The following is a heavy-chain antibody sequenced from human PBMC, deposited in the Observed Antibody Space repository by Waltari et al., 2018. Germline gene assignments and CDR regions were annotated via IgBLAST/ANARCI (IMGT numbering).Heavy chain of an antibody. V-gene: IGHV3-30-3*01. D-gene: IGHD2-2*01. CDR1: GFTFRSYA. CDR3: ASVPAAPGVGAFDI. CDR2: ISYDGSNQ. Sequence: QVQLVESGGGVVQPGRSLRLSCAASGFTFRSYAMHWVRQAPGRGLEWVAVISYDGSNQYYADSVKGRFTISRDNSKNTLYLQMNSLRAEDTAVYYCASVPAAPGVGAFDIWGQGTMVTVFS. J-gene: IGHJ3*02.